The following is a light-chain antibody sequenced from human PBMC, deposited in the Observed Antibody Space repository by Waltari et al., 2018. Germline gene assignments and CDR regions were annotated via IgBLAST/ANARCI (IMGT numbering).Light chain of an antibody. V-gene: IGLV2-14*01. CDR3: SSYTGRGTVI. Sequence: QSVLTQPASVSGSPGQSITISCTGTNSDIGSYSYVSWYQQYPGKDPKLIIYDLTERPSGVSTRFSGSMSGNTASLTISGLQADDEADYFCSSYTGRGTVIFGRGTMVTVL. CDR1: NSDIGSYSY. CDR2: DLT. J-gene: IGLJ2*01.